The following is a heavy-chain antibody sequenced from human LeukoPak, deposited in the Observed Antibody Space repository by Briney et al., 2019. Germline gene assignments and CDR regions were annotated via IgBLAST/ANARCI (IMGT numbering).Heavy chain of an antibody. CDR1: GGTFSSYA. V-gene: IGHV1-8*02. CDR3: ARAGYSSSWFNYYYYYMDV. J-gene: IGHJ6*03. CDR2: MNPNSGNT. Sequence: ASVKVSCKASGGTFSSYAISWVRQATGQGLEWMGWMNPNSGNTGYAQKFQGRVTMTRNTSISTAYMELSSLRSEDTAVYYCARAGYSSSWFNYYYYYMDVWGKGTTVTISS. D-gene: IGHD6-13*01.